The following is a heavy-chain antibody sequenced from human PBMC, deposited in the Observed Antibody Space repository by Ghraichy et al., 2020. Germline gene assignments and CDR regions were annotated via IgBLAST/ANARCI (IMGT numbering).Heavy chain of an antibody. CDR3: ARDGGVVAENWFDP. CDR2: ISYDGSNK. J-gene: IGHJ5*02. CDR1: GFTFSSYA. D-gene: IGHD2-15*01. V-gene: IGHV3-30-3*01. Sequence: GGSLRLSCAASGFTFSSYAMHWVRQAPGKGLEWVAVISYDGSNKYYADSVKGRFTISRDNSKNTLYLQMNSLRAEDTAVYYCARDGGVVAENWFDPWGQGTLVTVSS.